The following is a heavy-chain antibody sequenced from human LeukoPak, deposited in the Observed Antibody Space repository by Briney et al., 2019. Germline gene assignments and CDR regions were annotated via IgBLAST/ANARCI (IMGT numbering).Heavy chain of an antibody. V-gene: IGHV1-18*01. D-gene: IGHD5-24*01. CDR1: GYIFTNYG. CDR3: ARDGYKETLSFDP. Sequence: ASVKVSCKASGYIFTNYGITWVRQAPGHGLEWMGWISADNGDTEYAQKVQGRVTMTTDTSTSTAYMELRSLRSDDTAVYYCARDGYKETLSFDPWGQGTLVTVSS. CDR2: ISADNGDT. J-gene: IGHJ5*02.